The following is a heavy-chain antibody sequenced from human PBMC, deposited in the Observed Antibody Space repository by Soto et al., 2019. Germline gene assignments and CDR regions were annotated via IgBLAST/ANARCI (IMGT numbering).Heavy chain of an antibody. CDR2: ISGSSSYI. J-gene: IGHJ5*02. CDR1: GFTFSSYA. V-gene: IGHV3-21*01. CDR3: ARQYQLLDNWFDP. Sequence: GGSLRLSCAASGFTFSSYAMSWVRQAPGKGLEWVSAISGSSSYIYYADSVKGRFTISRDNAKNSLYLQMNSLRAEDTAVYYCARQYQLLDNWFDPWGQGTLVTVSS. D-gene: IGHD2-2*01.